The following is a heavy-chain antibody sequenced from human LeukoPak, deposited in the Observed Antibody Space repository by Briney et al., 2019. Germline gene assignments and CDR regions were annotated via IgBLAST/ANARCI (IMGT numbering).Heavy chain of an antibody. CDR2: ISWNSGSI. D-gene: IGHD5-18*01. V-gene: IGHV3-9*01. CDR3: ARDSADTAMVTRDNAFDI. CDR1: GFTFDDYA. Sequence: GGSLRLSCAASGFTFDDYAMHWVRQAPGKGLEWVSGISWNSGSIGYADSVKGRFTISRDNAKNSLYLQMNSLRAEDTAVYYCARDSADTAMVTRDNAFDIWSQGTMVTVSS. J-gene: IGHJ3*02.